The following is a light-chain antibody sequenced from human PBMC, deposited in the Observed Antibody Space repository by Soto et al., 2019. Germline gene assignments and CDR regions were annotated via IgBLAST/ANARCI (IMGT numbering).Light chain of an antibody. Sequence: DIQMTQSPSTLSASVGDRVTITCKASQCIMNYLNWYQQKPVKAPKLLIYDAANMETGVPSRFSGSGSGTDFTFTISSLQPEDIATYYCQQYYNLLTFGGGTKVDIK. CDR1: QCIMNY. J-gene: IGKJ4*01. V-gene: IGKV1-33*01. CDR2: DAA. CDR3: QQYYNLLT.